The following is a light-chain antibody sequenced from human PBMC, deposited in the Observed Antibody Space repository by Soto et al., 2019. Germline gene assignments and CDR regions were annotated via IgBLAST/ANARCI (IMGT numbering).Light chain of an antibody. CDR3: SSYTTSNTRQIV. V-gene: IGLV2-14*03. Sequence: QSVLTQPASVSGCPGQSITISRTGTSSDVGGYNYVSWYQHHPGKAPKLMIYDVSNRPSGVSNRFSGSKSGNTASLTISGLQPEDEADYYCSSYTTSNTRQIVLGTGT. CDR1: SSDVGGYNY. J-gene: IGLJ1*01. CDR2: DVS.